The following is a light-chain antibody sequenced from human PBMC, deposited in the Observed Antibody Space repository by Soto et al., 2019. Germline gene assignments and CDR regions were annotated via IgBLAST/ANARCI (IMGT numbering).Light chain of an antibody. CDR2: DVS. CDR3: QQYNSYSWT. CDR1: QSLGGW. V-gene: IGKV1-5*01. J-gene: IGKJ1*01. Sequence: DIQMTQSPSTLSASVGDRVTISCRASQSLGGWLAWFQQKPGKAPKLLIYDVSSLESGVPSRFSGSGSETEFTLTISSLQPDDFATYYCQQYNSYSWTFGQGTKVEMK.